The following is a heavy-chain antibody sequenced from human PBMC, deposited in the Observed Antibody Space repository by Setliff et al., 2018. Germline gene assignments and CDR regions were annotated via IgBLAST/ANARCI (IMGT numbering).Heavy chain of an antibody. CDR2: IYYSGST. J-gene: IGHJ4*02. D-gene: IGHD2-8*02. Sequence: PSETLSLTCTVSGGSISSHYWSWIRQPPGKGLEWIGSIYYSGSTNYNPSLKSRVTISVDTSKNQFSLKLSSVTAADTALYYCTVYNTGSSKDHYWGQGTPVTRLL. CDR3: TVYNTGSSKDHY. CDR1: GGSISSHY. V-gene: IGHV4-59*03.